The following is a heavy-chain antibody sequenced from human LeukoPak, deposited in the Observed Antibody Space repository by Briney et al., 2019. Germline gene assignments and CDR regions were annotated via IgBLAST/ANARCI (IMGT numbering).Heavy chain of an antibody. D-gene: IGHD4-23*01. CDR3: ARRLRWRRSAFDI. CDR1: GGSFSGYY. V-gene: IGHV4-34*01. Sequence: KPSETLSLTCDVYGGSFSGYYWNWIRQPPGKGLEWIGEINHSGSTNYNPSLKSRVTISVDTSKNQFSLKLSSVTAADTAVYYCARRLRWRRSAFDIWGQGTMVTVSS. J-gene: IGHJ3*02. CDR2: INHSGST.